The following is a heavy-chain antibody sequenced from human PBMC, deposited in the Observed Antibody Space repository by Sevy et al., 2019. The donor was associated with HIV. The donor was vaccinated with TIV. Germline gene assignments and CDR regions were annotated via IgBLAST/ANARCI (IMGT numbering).Heavy chain of an antibody. J-gene: IGHJ4*02. Sequence: ASVKVSCQASGYNFLSDGITWVRQAPGQGLEWMAWIGLYNGNANYAQKFRDRVTLTTDTSTNTANLELRNLRSDDTAVYYCARVPTYYYGSATYFDSWGQGSLVTVSS. V-gene: IGHV1-18*01. D-gene: IGHD3-10*01. CDR3: ARVPTYYYGSATYFDS. CDR1: GYNFLSDG. CDR2: IGLYNGNA.